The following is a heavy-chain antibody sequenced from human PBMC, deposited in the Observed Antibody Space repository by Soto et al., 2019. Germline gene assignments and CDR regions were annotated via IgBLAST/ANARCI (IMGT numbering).Heavy chain of an antibody. J-gene: IGHJ4*02. CDR1: GGTFNTYT. CDR3: ASWRSYSGSYCFDY. V-gene: IGHV1-69*06. D-gene: IGHD1-26*01. Sequence: QVQLVQSGAEVKKPGSSVKVSCEASGGTFNTYTINWVRQAPGRGLEWMGQVIPMYDSVNYAESFQGRVTITADKSTNIAYMELGSLRSEDTALYFCASWRSYSGSYCFDYWGQGTLVIVSS. CDR2: VIPMYDSV.